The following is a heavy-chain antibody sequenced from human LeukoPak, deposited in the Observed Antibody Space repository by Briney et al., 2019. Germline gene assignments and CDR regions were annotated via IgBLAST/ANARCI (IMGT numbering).Heavy chain of an antibody. V-gene: IGHV1-69*04. Sequence: ASVKVSCKASGGIFSSYAISWVRQAPGQGLEWMGRIIPILGIANYAQKFQGRVTITADKSTSTAYMDLSSLRSEDTAVYYCARDLPPYYFDYWGQGTLITVSS. CDR3: ARDLPPYYFDY. CDR2: IIPILGIA. CDR1: GGIFSSYA. J-gene: IGHJ4*02.